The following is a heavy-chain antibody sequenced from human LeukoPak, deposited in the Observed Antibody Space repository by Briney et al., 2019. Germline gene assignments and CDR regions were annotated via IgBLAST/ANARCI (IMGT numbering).Heavy chain of an antibody. Sequence: PSETLSLTCTVSGGSISSYYWSWIRQPPGKGLEWTGYIYYSGSTNYNPSLKSRVTISVDTSKNQFSLKLSSVTAADTAVYYCARQSYNWNDGFDYWGQGTLVTVSS. CDR1: GGSISSYY. J-gene: IGHJ4*02. D-gene: IGHD1-1*01. V-gene: IGHV4-59*01. CDR3: ARQSYNWNDGFDY. CDR2: IYYSGST.